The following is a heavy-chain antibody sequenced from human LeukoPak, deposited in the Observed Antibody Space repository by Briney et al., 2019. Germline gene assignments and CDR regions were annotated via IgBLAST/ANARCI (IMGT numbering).Heavy chain of an antibody. Sequence: PGGSLRLSCAASGFTFSSYGMHWVRQAPGKGLEWVAVIWYGGSNKYYADSVKGRFTISRDNSKNTLYLQMNSLRAEDTALYYCAKAPPRPDNYYYGMDVWGQGTTVTVSS. J-gene: IGHJ6*02. CDR3: AKAPPRPDNYYYGMDV. CDR1: GFTFSSYG. CDR2: IWYGGSNK. D-gene: IGHD1-14*01. V-gene: IGHV3-30*02.